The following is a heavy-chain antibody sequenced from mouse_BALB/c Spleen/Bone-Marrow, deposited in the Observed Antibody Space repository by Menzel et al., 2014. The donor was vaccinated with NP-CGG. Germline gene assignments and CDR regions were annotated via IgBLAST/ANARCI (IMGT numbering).Heavy chain of an antibody. V-gene: IGHV5-17*02. Sequence: EVMLVESGGGLVQPGGSRKLSCAASGFTFSSFGIHWVRQAPEKGLEWVAYISSDSSTIYYADTVKGRFTISRDNPKNTLFLQMTSLRSEDTAMYYCARSGYGDYYAMDYWGQGTSVTVSS. D-gene: IGHD2-10*02. CDR1: GFTFSSFG. CDR3: ARSGYGDYYAMDY. CDR2: ISSDSSTI. J-gene: IGHJ4*01.